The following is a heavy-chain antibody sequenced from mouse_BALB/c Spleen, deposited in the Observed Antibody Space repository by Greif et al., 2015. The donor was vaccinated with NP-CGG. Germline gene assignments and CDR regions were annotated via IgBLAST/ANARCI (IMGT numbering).Heavy chain of an antibody. CDR1: GYTVTDYY. J-gene: IGHJ4*01. Sequence: LQESGPELVKPGASVKISCKASGYTVTDYYINWGKQKPGQGLEWIGWIYPGSGNTKYNEKFKGKATLTEDTSSSTAYMQCSSLTYEDTADYFCARRTGTEAMDYWGQGTSVTVSS. V-gene: IGHV1-84*02. D-gene: IGHD4-1*01. CDR2: IYPGSGNT. CDR3: ARRTGTEAMDY.